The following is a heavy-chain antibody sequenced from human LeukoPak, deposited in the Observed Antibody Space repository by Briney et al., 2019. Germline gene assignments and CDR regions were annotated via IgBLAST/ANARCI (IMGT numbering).Heavy chain of an antibody. J-gene: IGHJ3*02. V-gene: IGHV4-59*01. D-gene: IGHD2-15*01. CDR1: GGSISSYY. CDR3: ARYIVSYPHDAFDI. Sequence: SETLSLTCTVSGGSISSYYWSWIRQPPGKGLEWIGYIYYSGSTSYNPSLKSRVTISLGTSKNQFSLKLSSVTAADTAFYYCARYIVSYPHDAFDIWGQGTMVTVSS. CDR2: IYYSGST.